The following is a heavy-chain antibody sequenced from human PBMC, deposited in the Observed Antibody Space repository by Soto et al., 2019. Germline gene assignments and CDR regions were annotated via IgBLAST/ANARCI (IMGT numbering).Heavy chain of an antibody. CDR1: GYSFTSYW. J-gene: IGHJ4*02. V-gene: IGHV5-51*01. CDR2: IYPGDSDT. Sequence: GESLKISCKGSGYSFTSYWIGWVRQMPGKGLEWMGIIYPGDSDTRYSPSFQGQVTISADKSISTAYLQWSSLKASDTAMYYCALMSSSRGGIAPFDYWGQGTLVTVSS. CDR3: ALMSSSRGGIAPFDY. D-gene: IGHD3-16*02.